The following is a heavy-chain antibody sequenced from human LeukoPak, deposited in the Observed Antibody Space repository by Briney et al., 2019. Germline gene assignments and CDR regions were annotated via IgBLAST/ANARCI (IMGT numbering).Heavy chain of an antibody. CDR2: VNPSGDST. Sequence: GASVKVSCKASGYTFIRYYIHWVRQGPGQGLEWMGIVNPSGDSTNYAQKFQGRVTMTRDTSTSTVYMELSSLRSEDTAVYYCARWTTTYLDYWGQGTLVTVSS. D-gene: IGHD3/OR15-3a*01. J-gene: IGHJ4*02. CDR3: ARWTTTYLDY. CDR1: GYTFIRYY. V-gene: IGHV1-46*01.